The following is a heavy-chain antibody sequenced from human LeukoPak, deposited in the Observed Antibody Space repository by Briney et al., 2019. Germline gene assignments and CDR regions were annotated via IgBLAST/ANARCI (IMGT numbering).Heavy chain of an antibody. CDR3: AKTNGYFDQ. CDR2: INTYGSTT. V-gene: IGHV3-74*01. J-gene: IGHJ4*02. CDR1: GFTFSNYC. D-gene: IGHD2-8*01. Sequence: GGSLRLSCAASGFTFSNYCMHWVRQAPGKGLVWVSRINTYGSTTAYADSVKGRFTISRDNAKNTVFLQMNGLRVEDAAMYYCAKTNGYFDQWGQGTLVAVSS.